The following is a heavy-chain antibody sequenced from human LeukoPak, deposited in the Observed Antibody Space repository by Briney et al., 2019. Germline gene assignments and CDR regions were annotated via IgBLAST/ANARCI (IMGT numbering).Heavy chain of an antibody. D-gene: IGHD6-19*01. CDR1: GGSISSGDYY. Sequence: PSETLSLTCTVSGGSISSGDYYWSWIRQPPGKGLEWIGYIYYSGSTYYNPSLKSRVTISVDTSKNQFSLKLSSVTAADTAVYYCARVFGWSHFDYWGQGTLVTVSS. V-gene: IGHV4-30-4*01. J-gene: IGHJ4*02. CDR3: ARVFGWSHFDY. CDR2: IYYSGST.